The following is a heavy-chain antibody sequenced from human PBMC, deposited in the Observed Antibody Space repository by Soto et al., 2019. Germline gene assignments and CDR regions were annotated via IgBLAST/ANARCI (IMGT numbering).Heavy chain of an antibody. V-gene: IGHV5-51*01. Sequence: PGEYLKISCKGAGYSFTSYCIVLVRQMPGKGLEWMGIIYPGDSDTRYSPSFQGQVTISADKSISTAYLQWSSLKASDTAMYYCARQYGGSYYYYGMDVWGQGTTVTVSS. D-gene: IGHD3-16*01. CDR1: GYSFTSYC. CDR3: ARQYGGSYYYYGMDV. J-gene: IGHJ6*02. CDR2: IYPGDSDT.